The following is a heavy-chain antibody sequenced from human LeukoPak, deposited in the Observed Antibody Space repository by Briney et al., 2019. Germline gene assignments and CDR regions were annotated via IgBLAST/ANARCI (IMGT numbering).Heavy chain of an antibody. CDR1: GFPFSSYW. Sequence: GESLKISCAASGFPFSSYWMNWVRQAPGKGLEWVANVKQDGSEKSCVDSVKGRFTISRDNAKNSLYLQMNSLRVEDTAVYYCARGRGDSSSWYFDYWGQGTLVTVSS. D-gene: IGHD6-13*01. V-gene: IGHV3-7*01. CDR3: ARGRGDSSSWYFDY. J-gene: IGHJ4*02. CDR2: VKQDGSEK.